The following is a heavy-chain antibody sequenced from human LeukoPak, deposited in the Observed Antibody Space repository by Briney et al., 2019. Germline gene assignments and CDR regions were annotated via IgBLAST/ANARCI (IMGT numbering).Heavy chain of an antibody. J-gene: IGHJ4*02. CDR3: ARGVAAAGHFDY. V-gene: IGHV4-59*01. CDR2: IYYSGST. D-gene: IGHD6-13*01. Sequence: SETLSLTCAVSGGSISSYYWSWIRQPPGKGLEWIGYIYYSGSTNYNPSLKSRVTISVDTSKNQFSLKLSSVTAADTAVYYCARGVAAAGHFDYWGQGTLVTVSS. CDR1: GGSISSYY.